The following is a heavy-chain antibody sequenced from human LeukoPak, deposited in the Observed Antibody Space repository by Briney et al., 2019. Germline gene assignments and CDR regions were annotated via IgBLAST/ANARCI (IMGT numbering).Heavy chain of an antibody. CDR1: GGTFSSYA. D-gene: IGHD3-22*01. CDR3: AGGGYYDSSGYYPFDY. Sequence: ASVKVCCKASGGTFSSYAISWVRQAPGQGLEWMGGIIPIFGTANYAQKFQGRVTITTDESTSTAYMELSSLRSEDTAVYYCAGGGYYDSSGYYPFDYWGQGTLVTVSS. J-gene: IGHJ4*02. V-gene: IGHV1-69*05. CDR2: IIPIFGTA.